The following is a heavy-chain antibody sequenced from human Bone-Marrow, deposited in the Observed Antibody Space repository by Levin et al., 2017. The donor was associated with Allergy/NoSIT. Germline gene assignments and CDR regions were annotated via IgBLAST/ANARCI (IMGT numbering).Heavy chain of an antibody. D-gene: IGHD2-2*01. Sequence: GGSLRLSCTASGFTFGDYAVTWFRQAPGKGLECVGFIRSTPYGGTTEYAESVKGRFTISRDDSKSVAYLQMNSLKTEDTAVYYCTRDFSYVSSISWHYYYMDVWGEGTTVTVSS. V-gene: IGHV3-49*03. CDR3: TRDFSYVSSISWHYYYMDV. J-gene: IGHJ6*03. CDR2: IRSTPYGGTT. CDR1: GFTFGDYA.